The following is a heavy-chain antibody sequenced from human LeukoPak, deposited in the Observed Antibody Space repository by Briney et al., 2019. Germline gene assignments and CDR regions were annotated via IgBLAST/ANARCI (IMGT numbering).Heavy chain of an antibody. CDR3: AKDSWGAAAGDWFDL. CDR2: ISGSGGST. V-gene: IGHV3-23*01. CDR1: GFTFSRYW. D-gene: IGHD6-13*01. J-gene: IGHJ5*02. Sequence: GGSLRLSCAASGFTFSRYWMSWGRQAPGEGLEGVSAISGSGGSTYYADSVKGRFTISRDNSKNTLYLQMNSLRAEDTAVYYCAKDSWGAAAGDWFDLWGQGTLVSVSS.